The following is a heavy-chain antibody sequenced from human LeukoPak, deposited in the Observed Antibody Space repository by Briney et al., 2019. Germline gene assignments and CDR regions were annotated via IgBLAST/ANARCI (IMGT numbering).Heavy chain of an antibody. D-gene: IGHD3-3*02. CDR2: INPSSGST. J-gene: IGHJ4*02. CDR3: ARGKGISPKGDYFDY. CDR1: GYTFTSYY. Sequence: ASVKVSCKASGYTFTSYYLHWVRQAPGQGLDWMGIINPSSGSTTYAQKFQGRVTMTRDTSTSTVYMELSSLRSEDTAVYYCARGKGISPKGDYFDYWGQGTLVTVFS. V-gene: IGHV1-46*01.